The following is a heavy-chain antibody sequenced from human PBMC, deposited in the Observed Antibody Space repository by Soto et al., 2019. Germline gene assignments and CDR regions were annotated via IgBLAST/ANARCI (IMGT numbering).Heavy chain of an antibody. V-gene: IGHV3-74*01. D-gene: IGHD4-17*01. Sequence: GGSLRLSCAASGFTFSTYWMHWVRQAPGKGLVWVSRIKSDGSRTDYADSVKGRFTISRDNAKNTLYLQMNSLRVEDTAVYYCARDLETYGNYIGYWGQGTLVTVSS. J-gene: IGHJ4*02. CDR1: GFTFSTYW. CDR3: ARDLETYGNYIGY. CDR2: IKSDGSRT.